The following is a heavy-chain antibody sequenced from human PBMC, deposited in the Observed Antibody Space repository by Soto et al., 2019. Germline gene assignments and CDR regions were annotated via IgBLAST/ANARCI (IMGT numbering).Heavy chain of an antibody. J-gene: IGHJ4*02. CDR3: ARDARGYSYGYLYYFDY. CDR1: GFTFSSYA. D-gene: IGHD5-18*01. Sequence: GGSLRLSCAASGFTFSSYAMHWVRQAPGKGLEWVAVISYDGSNKYYADSVKGRFTISRDNSKNTLYLQMNSLRAEDTAVYYCARDARGYSYGYLYYFDYWGQGTLVTVSS. V-gene: IGHV3-30-3*01. CDR2: ISYDGSNK.